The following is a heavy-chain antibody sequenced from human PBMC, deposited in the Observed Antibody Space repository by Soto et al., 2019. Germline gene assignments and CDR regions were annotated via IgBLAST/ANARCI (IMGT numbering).Heavy chain of an antibody. J-gene: IGHJ4*02. CDR3: ARAFIAVANKPLDY. V-gene: IGHV4-34*01. Sequence: PSETLSLTCAVYGGPFSGYYWSWIRQPPGKGLEWIGEINHSGSTNYNPSLKSRVTISVDTSKNQFSLKLSSVTAADTAVYYCARAFIAVANKPLDYWGQGTLVTVSS. CDR1: GGPFSGYY. D-gene: IGHD6-19*01. CDR2: INHSGST.